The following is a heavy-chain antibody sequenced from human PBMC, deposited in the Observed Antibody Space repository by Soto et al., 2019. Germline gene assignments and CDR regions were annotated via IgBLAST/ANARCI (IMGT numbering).Heavy chain of an antibody. V-gene: IGHV3-48*02. CDR1: GFTFSSYS. D-gene: IGHD3-3*01. Sequence: PRGSLRLSCAASGFTFSSYSMNWVRQAPGKGLEWVSYISSSSSTIYYADSVKGRFTISRENAKNSLYLQMNSLRDEDTAVYYCARDFTYYDFWSGYSVFYGREVWGQGNTVSVSS. J-gene: IGHJ6*02. CDR3: ARDFTYYDFWSGYSVFYGREV. CDR2: ISSSSSTI.